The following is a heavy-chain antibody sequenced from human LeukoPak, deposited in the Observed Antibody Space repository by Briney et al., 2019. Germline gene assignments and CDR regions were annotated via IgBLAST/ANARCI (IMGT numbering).Heavy chain of an antibody. V-gene: IGHV4-39*01. CDR3: ARNRGFSPFDAFDI. CDR2: IYYSGST. Sequence: SETLSLTCTVSGGSISSGDYYWGWIRQPPGKGLEWIGSIYYSGSTYYNPSLKSRVTISVDTSKNQFSLKLSSVTAADTAVYYCARNRGFSPFDAFDIWGQGTMVTVSS. CDR1: GGSISSGDYY. D-gene: IGHD3-10*01. J-gene: IGHJ3*02.